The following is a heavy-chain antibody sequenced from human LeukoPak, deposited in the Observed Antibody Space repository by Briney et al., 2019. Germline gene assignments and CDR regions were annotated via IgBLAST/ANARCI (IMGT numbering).Heavy chain of an antibody. CDR1: GGTFSSYA. J-gene: IGHJ4*02. V-gene: IGHV1-69*05. Sequence: SVKVSRKASGGTFSSYAISWVRQAPGQGLEWMGRIIPIFGTANYAQKFQGGVTITTDKSTSTAYTELSSLRSEDTAVYYCAREGMVAQNYFDYWGQGTLVTVSS. CDR3: AREGMVAQNYFDY. D-gene: IGHD1-26*01. CDR2: IIPIFGTA.